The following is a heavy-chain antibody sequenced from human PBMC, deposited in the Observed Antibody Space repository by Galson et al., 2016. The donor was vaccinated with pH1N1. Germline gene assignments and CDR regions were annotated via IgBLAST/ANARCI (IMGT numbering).Heavy chain of an antibody. J-gene: IGHJ4*02. CDR2: IKQDGSDK. CDR1: GFIFSSYW. D-gene: IGHD1-26*01. CDR3: ARMIGGSYYVEY. Sequence: SLRLSCAASGFIFSSYWMTWVRQAPGKGLEWVANIKQDGSDKYYVDSVKGRFTISRDNPMTSLYLQMNSLRVEDTAVYYFARMIGGSYYVEYWGQGTLVTVSS. V-gene: IGHV3-7*01.